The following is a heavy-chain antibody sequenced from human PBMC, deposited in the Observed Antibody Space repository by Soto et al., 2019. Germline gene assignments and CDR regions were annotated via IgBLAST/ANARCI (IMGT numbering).Heavy chain of an antibody. CDR2: IIPIFGTA. CDR3: ASSRNYYDSSGYYEGPSDY. J-gene: IGHJ4*02. V-gene: IGHV1-69*13. D-gene: IGHD3-22*01. CDR1: GGTFSSYA. Sequence: ASVKVSCKASGGTFSSYAISWVRQAPGQGLEWMGGIIPIFGTANYAQKFQGRVTITADESTSTAYMELSSLRSEDTAVYYCASSRNYYDSSGYYEGPSDYWGQGTLVTSPQ.